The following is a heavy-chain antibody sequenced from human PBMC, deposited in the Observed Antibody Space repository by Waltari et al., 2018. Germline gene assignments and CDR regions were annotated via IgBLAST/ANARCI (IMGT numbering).Heavy chain of an antibody. J-gene: IGHJ1*01. CDR3: ANSEPLAGSH. D-gene: IGHD3-10*01. CDR2: ISGSGGSK. Sequence: EVQLVESGGGLVQPGGSLRLSCAASGFTFSSYAMSWVRQAPGKGLERVSAISGSGGSKYYADSVKVRFTISRDNSKHTLYLQMNSLRAEDTAVYYCANSEPLAGSHWGQGTLVTVSS. V-gene: IGHV3-23*04. CDR1: GFTFSSYA.